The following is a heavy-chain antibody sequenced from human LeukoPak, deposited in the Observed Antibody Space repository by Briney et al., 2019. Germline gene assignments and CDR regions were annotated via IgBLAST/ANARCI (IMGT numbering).Heavy chain of an antibody. J-gene: IGHJ4*02. CDR2: ISSSSSYT. D-gene: IGHD2-21*02. CDR3: ARGRDYCGGGCYLLDY. Sequence: GGSLRLSCAASGFTFSDYYMSWIRQAPGKGLEWVSYISSSSSYTNYADSVKGRFTISRDNAKNSLYLQMNSLRAEDTAVYYCARGRDYCGGGCYLLDYWGQGTLVTVSS. CDR1: GFTFSDYY. V-gene: IGHV3-11*05.